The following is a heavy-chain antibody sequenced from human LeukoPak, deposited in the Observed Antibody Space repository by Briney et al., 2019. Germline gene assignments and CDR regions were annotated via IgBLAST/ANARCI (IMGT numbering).Heavy chain of an antibody. V-gene: IGHV4-4*03. CDR1: GGSISSSNW. CDR2: IYHSGST. J-gene: IGHJ4*02. CDR3: ARVTGYRIEDYFDY. D-gene: IGHD6-13*01. Sequence: MPPETLSLTCAVSGGSISSSNWWGWVRQPPGKRLEWIGEIYHSGSTNYNPSLKSRVTISVETSKNEFSLKLRSVTAADTAVYYCARVTGYRIEDYFDYWGQGTLVTVSS.